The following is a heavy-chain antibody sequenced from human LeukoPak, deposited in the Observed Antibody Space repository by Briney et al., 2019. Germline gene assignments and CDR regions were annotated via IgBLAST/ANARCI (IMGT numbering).Heavy chain of an antibody. CDR2: ISGSGGST. V-gene: IGHV3-23*01. J-gene: IGHJ5*02. D-gene: IGHD3-10*01. Sequence: GGSLRLSCAASGFTFSSYAMSWVRQAPGKGLEWVSAISGSGGSTYYADSVKGRFTISRDNSKNTLYLQMNSLRAEDTAVYYCANCGSGSYRNWFDPWGQGTLVTVSS. CDR3: ANCGSGSYRNWFDP. CDR1: GFTFSSYA.